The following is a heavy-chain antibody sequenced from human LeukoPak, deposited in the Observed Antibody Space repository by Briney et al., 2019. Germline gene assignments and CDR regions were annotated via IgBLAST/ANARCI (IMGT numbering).Heavy chain of an antibody. D-gene: IGHD3-22*01. CDR2: ISYDGSNK. CDR1: GFTFSSYG. CDR3: TRDLTGHYSIDY. V-gene: IGHV3-30*03. Sequence: PGGSLRLSCAASGFTFSSYGMHWVRQAPGKGLEWVAVISYDGSNKYYADSVKGRFTISRDNSKNTLYLQVNSLRPDDTAVYYCTRDLTGHYSIDYWGQGTLVTVSS. J-gene: IGHJ4*02.